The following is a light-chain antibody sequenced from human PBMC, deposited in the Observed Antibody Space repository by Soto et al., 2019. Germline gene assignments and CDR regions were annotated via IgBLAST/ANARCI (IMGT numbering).Light chain of an antibody. J-gene: IGLJ1*01. V-gene: IGLV2-14*01. CDR1: SNDVGGYNY. CDR2: EVS. Sequence: QSALTQPASVSGSPGQSITISCTGTSNDVGGYNYVSWYQQHPGKAPKLMMYEVSNRPSGAPDRFSGSTSGNTASLTISRLQADDETDYFCSLYTSNGSLIFGPGTKVTVL. CDR3: SLYTSNGSLI.